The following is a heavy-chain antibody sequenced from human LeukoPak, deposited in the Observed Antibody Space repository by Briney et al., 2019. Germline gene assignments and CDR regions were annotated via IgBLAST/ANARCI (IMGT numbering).Heavy chain of an antibody. V-gene: IGHV4-59*05. CDR2: IYYSGST. CDR3: AKVGTGAFDI. CDR1: GGSISGYY. Sequence: SETLSLTCTVSGGSISGYYWSWIRQPAGKGLKWIGSIYYSGSTYYNPSLKSRVTISVDTSKNQFSLKLSSVTAADTAVYYCAKVGTGAFDIWGQGTMVTVSS. D-gene: IGHD2-8*02. J-gene: IGHJ3*02.